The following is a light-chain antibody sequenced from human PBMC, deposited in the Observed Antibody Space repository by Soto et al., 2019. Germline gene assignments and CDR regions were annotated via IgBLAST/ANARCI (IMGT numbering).Light chain of an antibody. CDR3: AAWDDSLSGWV. CDR1: SSNIGSNY. V-gene: IGLV1-47*01. J-gene: IGLJ3*02. CDR2: RNN. Sequence: VVTEPPSASGTPGQRVTISCSGSSSNIGSNYVYWYQQLPGTAPKLLIYRNNQRPSGVPDRFSGSKSGTSASLAISGLRSEDESDYYCAAWDDSLSGWVFGGGTKLTVL.